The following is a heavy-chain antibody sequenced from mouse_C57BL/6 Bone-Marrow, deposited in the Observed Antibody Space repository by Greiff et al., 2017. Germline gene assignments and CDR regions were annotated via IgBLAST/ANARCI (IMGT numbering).Heavy chain of an antibody. V-gene: IGHV14-1*01. J-gene: IGHJ3*01. Sequence: VQLQQSGAELVRPGASVKLSCTASGFNIKDYYMHWVKPRPEQGLEWIGRIDPEDGDTEYAPEFQGKATMTADTSSNTAYLQLSSRTSEDTAVYYGTTPYYYGSSPAWFAYWGQGTLVTVSA. CDR2: IDPEDGDT. D-gene: IGHD1-1*01. CDR1: GFNIKDYY. CDR3: TTPYYYGSSPAWFAY.